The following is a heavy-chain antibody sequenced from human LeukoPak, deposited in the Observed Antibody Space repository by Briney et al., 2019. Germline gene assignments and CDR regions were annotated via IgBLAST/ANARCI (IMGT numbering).Heavy chain of an antibody. D-gene: IGHD3-9*01. V-gene: IGHV1-69*04. CDR2: IIPILGIA. CDR1: GGTFSSYA. Sequence: ASVKVSCKASGGTFSSYAISWGRQAPGQGLEWMGRIIPILGIANYAQKFQGRVTITADKSTSTAYMELSSLRSEDTAVYYCASDILTGYYTNYWGQGTLVTVSS. CDR3: ASDILTGYYTNY. J-gene: IGHJ4*02.